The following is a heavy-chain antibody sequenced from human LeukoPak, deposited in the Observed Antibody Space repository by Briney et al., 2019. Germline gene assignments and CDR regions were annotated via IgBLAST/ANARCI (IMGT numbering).Heavy chain of an antibody. V-gene: IGHV4-34*01. CDR3: ARASAVAGGKILDY. J-gene: IGHJ4*02. CDR1: GGSFSGYY. D-gene: IGHD6-19*01. Sequence: SETLSLTCAVYGGSFSGYYWSWIRQPPGKGLEWIGEINHSGSTNYNPSLKSRVTISVDTSKNQFSLKLSSVTAADTAVYYCARASAVAGGKILDYWGQGTLVTVSS. CDR2: INHSGST.